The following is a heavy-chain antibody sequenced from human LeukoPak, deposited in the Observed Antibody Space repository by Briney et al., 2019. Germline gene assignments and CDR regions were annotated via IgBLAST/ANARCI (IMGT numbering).Heavy chain of an antibody. CDR3: ARRAPTMDWFDP. Sequence: GESLKISCKGSGYSFTSNWIGWVRQMPGKGLEWMGIIYPGDSDTRYNPSFQGQVTISADKSISTANLQWSSLKASDTAMYYCARRAPTMDWFDPWGQGTLVTVSS. CDR2: IYPGDSDT. D-gene: IGHD5-12*01. J-gene: IGHJ5*02. V-gene: IGHV5-51*01. CDR1: GYSFTSNW.